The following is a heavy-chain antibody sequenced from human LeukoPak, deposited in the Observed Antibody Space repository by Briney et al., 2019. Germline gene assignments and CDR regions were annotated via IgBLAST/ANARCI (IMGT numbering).Heavy chain of an antibody. J-gene: IGHJ5*02. CDR3: ARRRGLGLNWFDP. D-gene: IGHD3-16*01. Sequence: SETLSLTCTVSGGSISSHYWSWIRQPPGKGLEWIGYIYYSGSTNYNPSLKSRVTISVDTSKNQFSLKLSSVTAADTAVYYCARRRGLGLNWFDPWGQGTLVTVSS. CDR1: GGSISSHY. V-gene: IGHV4-59*11. CDR2: IYYSGST.